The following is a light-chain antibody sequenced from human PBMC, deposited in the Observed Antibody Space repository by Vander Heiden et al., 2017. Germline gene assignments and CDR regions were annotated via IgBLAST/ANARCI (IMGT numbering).Light chain of an antibody. V-gene: IGKV4-1*01. CDR2: WAS. CDR1: QRVLYSSNNKNY. J-gene: IGKJ1*01. Sequence: DIVMTQSPDSLAVSLGERAPINCKSSQRVLYSSNNKNYLAWYQQKPGQPPKLLIYWASTRESGVPDRFSGSGSGTDFTLTISSPQAEDVAVYYCQQYYSTTWTFGQGTKVEIK. CDR3: QQYYSTTWT.